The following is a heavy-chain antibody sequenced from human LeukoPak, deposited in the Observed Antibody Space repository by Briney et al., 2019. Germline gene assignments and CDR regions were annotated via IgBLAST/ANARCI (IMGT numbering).Heavy chain of an antibody. Sequence: GGSLRLSCAASGFTFSSYAMYWVRQAPGKGREWVSGIFGRGGSTHYADSVKGRFTISRDNSKNTVYLQMNSLRAEDTAVYYCAKTTTGYSSGRFPGWPVDYWGQGTLVTVSS. J-gene: IGHJ4*02. D-gene: IGHD6-19*01. CDR3: AKTTTGYSSGRFPGWPVDY. CDR2: IFGRGGST. CDR1: GFTFSSYA. V-gene: IGHV3-23*01.